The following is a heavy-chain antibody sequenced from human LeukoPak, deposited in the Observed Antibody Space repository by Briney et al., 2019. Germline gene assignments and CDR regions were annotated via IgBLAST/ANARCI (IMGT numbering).Heavy chain of an antibody. Sequence: PGGSLRLSCAASGFTFSSDGMHWVRQTPGKGLEWVAVISYDGSSKYYADSVKGRFTISRDNSKNTLYLQMNSLRTDDTAVYYWARYGGGPTHFNNGAQGPRAPVPP. V-gene: IGHV3-30*03. J-gene: IGHJ4*02. D-gene: IGHD3-16*01. CDR2: ISYDGSSK. CDR3: ARYGGGPTHFNN. CDR1: GFTFSSDG.